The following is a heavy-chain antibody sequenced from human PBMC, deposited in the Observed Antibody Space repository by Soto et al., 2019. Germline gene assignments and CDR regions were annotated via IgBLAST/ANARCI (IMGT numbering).Heavy chain of an antibody. V-gene: IGHV1-69*08. CDR2: IIPILGIA. Sequence: QVQLVQSGAEVKKPGSSVKVSCKASGGTFSSYTISWVRQAPGQGLEWMGRIIPILGIANYAQKFQGRVTITADKSTSTAYMELSGLRSEDTAVYYCAREGYSSSWNWFDPWGQGTLVTVSS. D-gene: IGHD6-13*01. J-gene: IGHJ5*02. CDR1: GGTFSSYT. CDR3: AREGYSSSWNWFDP.